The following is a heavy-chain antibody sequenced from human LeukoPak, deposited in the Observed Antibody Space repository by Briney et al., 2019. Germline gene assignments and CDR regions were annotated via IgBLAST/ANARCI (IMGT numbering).Heavy chain of an antibody. CDR1: GGSITSGGFC. D-gene: IGHD3-10*01. CDR3: ARQGYFGEYIGASEI. Sequence: SQTLSLTCTVSGGSITSGGFCWSWIRQHPGKGLEWIGHIYYSGNTYYNPSLKSRLTIFVDMSKNQFSLKLTSVTAADTAVYYCARQGYFGEYIGASEIWGQGTMVTVSS. CDR2: IYYSGNT. J-gene: IGHJ3*02. V-gene: IGHV4-30-4*01.